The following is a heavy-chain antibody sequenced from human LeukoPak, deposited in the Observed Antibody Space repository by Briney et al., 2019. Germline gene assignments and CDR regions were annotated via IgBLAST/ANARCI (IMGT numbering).Heavy chain of an antibody. CDR1: GFTFSSYA. CDR3: TKEVRFQIDY. CDR2: ISGSGGST. V-gene: IGHV3-23*01. D-gene: IGHD3-3*01. J-gene: IGHJ4*02. Sequence: GGSLRLSCAASGFTFSSYAMSWVRQAPGKGLEWVSAISGSGGSTYYADSVKGRFTISRDNAKNSLYLQMNSLRAEDTAVYYCTKEVRFQIDYWGQGTLVTVSA.